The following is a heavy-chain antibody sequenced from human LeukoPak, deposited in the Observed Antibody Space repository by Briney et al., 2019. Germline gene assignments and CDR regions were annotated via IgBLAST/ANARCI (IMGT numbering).Heavy chain of an antibody. CDR1: GGSIGSYY. Sequence: PSETLSLTCTVSGGSIGSYYWSWIRQPAGKGLEWIGRIYTSGSTNYNPSLKSRVTMSVDTSKNQFSLKLSSVTAADTAVYYCARGPYYDFWSGYKTPTGGYYYYYYMDVWGKGTTVTVSS. V-gene: IGHV4-4*07. J-gene: IGHJ6*03. CDR3: ARGPYYDFWSGYKTPTGGYYYYYYMDV. CDR2: IYTSGST. D-gene: IGHD3-3*01.